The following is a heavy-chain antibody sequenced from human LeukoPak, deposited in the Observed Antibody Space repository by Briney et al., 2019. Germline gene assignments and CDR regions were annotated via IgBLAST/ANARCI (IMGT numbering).Heavy chain of an antibody. Sequence: PSETLSLTCAVYGGSFSGYYWSWIRQPPGKGLEWIGEINHSGSTNYNPSLKSRVTISVDTSKNQFSLKLSSVTAADTAVYYCARIGSDYGSGSYGYYYYGVDVWGKGTTVTVSS. D-gene: IGHD3-10*01. V-gene: IGHV4-34*01. CDR1: GGSFSGYY. J-gene: IGHJ6*04. CDR2: INHSGST. CDR3: ARIGSDYGSGSYGYYYYGVDV.